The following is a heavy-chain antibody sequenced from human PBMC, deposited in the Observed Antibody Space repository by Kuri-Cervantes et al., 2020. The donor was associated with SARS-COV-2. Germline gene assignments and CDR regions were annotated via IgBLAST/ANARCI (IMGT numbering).Heavy chain of an antibody. CDR1: GGSISSYY. J-gene: IGHJ4*02. D-gene: IGHD3-16*01. Sequence: ESLKISCTVSGGSISSYYWSWIRQPPVKGLEWIGYIYYSGSTNYNPSLKSRVTISVDTSKNQFSLELSSVTAADTAVYYCATQSRGNYWGQGTLVTVSS. V-gene: IGHV4-59*01. CDR2: IYYSGST. CDR3: ATQSRGNY.